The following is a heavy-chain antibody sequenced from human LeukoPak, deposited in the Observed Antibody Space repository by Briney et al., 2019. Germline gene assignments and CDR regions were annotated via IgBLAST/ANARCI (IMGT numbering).Heavy chain of an antibody. D-gene: IGHD6-13*01. CDR1: GYTFTSYA. V-gene: IGHV1-3*01. Sequence: ASVTVSFKASGYTFTSYAMHWVRQAPGQRLEGMGWINAGNGNTKYSQKFQGRVTITRDTSASTAYMELSSLRSEDTAVYYCAREGIAAARFDPWGQGTLVTVSS. CDR2: INAGNGNT. J-gene: IGHJ5*02. CDR3: AREGIAAARFDP.